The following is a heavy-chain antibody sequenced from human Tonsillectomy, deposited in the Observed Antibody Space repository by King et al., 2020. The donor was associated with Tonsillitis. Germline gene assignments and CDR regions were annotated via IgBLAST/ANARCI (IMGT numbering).Heavy chain of an antibody. CDR2: MFYTGNS. D-gene: IGHD3-10*01. Sequence: QLQESGPGLVKPSETLSLTCSVSGTSVNRHHWGWIRQTPGKGLEWIGYMFYTGNSDFNPSLKSRVTIVVDTSKNEFSLNMTSVTAADTAVYFCARVVAFDSGSRSFAYWGQGTRVIVSS. V-gene: IGHV4-59*02. CDR3: ARVVAFDSGSRSFAY. CDR1: GTSVNRHH. J-gene: IGHJ4*02.